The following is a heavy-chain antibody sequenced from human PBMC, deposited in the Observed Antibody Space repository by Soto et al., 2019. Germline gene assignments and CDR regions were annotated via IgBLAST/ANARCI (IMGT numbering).Heavy chain of an antibody. CDR2: IIPIFGTA. Sequence: SVKVSCKASGGTFSSYAISWVRQAPGQGLEWMGGIIPIFGTANYAQKFQGRVTITADESTSTAYMELSSLRSEDTAVYYCARGLDHENWFDPWGQGTLVTVSS. J-gene: IGHJ5*02. CDR1: GGTFSSYA. CDR3: ARGLDHENWFDP. D-gene: IGHD2-21*01. V-gene: IGHV1-69*13.